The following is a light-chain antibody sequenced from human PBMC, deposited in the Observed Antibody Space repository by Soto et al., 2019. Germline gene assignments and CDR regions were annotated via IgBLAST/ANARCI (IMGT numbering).Light chain of an antibody. CDR2: AAS. CDR3: QQYNDSFPYT. J-gene: IGKJ2*01. CDR1: QTISRW. V-gene: IGKV1-5*03. Sequence: DIQLTQSPSTLSASVGDRVTITCRASQTISRWLAWYQQKPGAAPKLLIHAASTLESGVPSRFSGSRSGTEFTLTVSSLQPDDFATYYCQQYNDSFPYTFGQGTK.